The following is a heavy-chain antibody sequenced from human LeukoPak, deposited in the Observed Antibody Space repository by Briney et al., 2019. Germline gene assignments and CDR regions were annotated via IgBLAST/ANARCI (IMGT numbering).Heavy chain of an antibody. CDR2: ISSSGSDI. CDR3: ARRGEIGSGYVDF. D-gene: IGHD3-9*01. Sequence: GGSLRLSCAASGFTFSTYSMNWVRQAPGKGLEWVSSISSSGSDIYDADSLKGRFTVSRDNAKNSLYLQMNSLRAEDTAVYYCARRGEIGSGYVDFWSQGTLVTVSS. V-gene: IGHV3-21*01. CDR1: GFTFSTYS. J-gene: IGHJ4*02.